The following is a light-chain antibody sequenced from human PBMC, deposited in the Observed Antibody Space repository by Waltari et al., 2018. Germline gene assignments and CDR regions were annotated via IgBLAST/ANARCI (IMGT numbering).Light chain of an antibody. V-gene: IGLV1-47*01. Sequence: QSVLTQPPSASGTPGQRVTISCSGSSSNIGSNVVNWYQQVPGTTPKLLIYRNDTRPSGVPDRFSGSKSGTSASLAISGLRSEDEADYYCAAWDDKLGGRWEFGGGTKLTVL. CDR1: SSNIGSNV. CDR3: AAWDDKLGGRWE. CDR2: RND. J-gene: IGLJ2*01.